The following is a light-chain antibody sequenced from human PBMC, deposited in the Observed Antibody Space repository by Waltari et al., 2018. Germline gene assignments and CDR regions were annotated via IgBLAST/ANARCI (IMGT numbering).Light chain of an antibody. CDR3: SSYTSSSTWV. Sequence: QSALTQPASVSGSPGQSITISCTGTSSDVGGYNYVSWYQQHPGKAPNLMIYEVSNRPAGVSTRFSGSRCGNTASLTIAGLQAEDEADYYCSSYTSSSTWVFGGGTKLTVL. V-gene: IGLV2-14*01. CDR1: SSDVGGYNY. CDR2: EVS. J-gene: IGLJ3*02.